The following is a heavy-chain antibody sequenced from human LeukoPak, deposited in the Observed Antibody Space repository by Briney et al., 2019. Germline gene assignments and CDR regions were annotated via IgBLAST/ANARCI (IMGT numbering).Heavy chain of an antibody. CDR3: ATHSSGYYHANPLWQH. Sequence: ASVKVSCKASGYTFTGYYMHWVRQAPGKGLEWMGGFDPEDDETIYAQKFQGRITMTEDTSTDTAYMELSSLRSEDTAVYYCATHSSGYYHANPLWQHWGQGTLITVSS. V-gene: IGHV1-24*01. J-gene: IGHJ1*01. CDR1: GYTFTGYY. CDR2: FDPEDDET. D-gene: IGHD3-22*01.